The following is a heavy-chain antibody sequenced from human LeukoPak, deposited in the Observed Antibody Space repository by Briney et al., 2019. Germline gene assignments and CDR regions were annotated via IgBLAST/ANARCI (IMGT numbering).Heavy chain of an antibody. J-gene: IGHJ4*02. CDR2: ISGSGGST. CDR3: AKDRTAQNFDWYPYYFDS. CDR1: GFTFSSYA. Sequence: GGSLRLSCAASGFTFSSYAMNWVRQAPGKGLEWVSAISGSGGSTYYADSVKGRFTISRDNSKNTLYLQMNSLRVEDTAIYYCAKDRTAQNFDWYPYYFDSWGPGTLVTDSS. D-gene: IGHD3-9*01. V-gene: IGHV3-23*01.